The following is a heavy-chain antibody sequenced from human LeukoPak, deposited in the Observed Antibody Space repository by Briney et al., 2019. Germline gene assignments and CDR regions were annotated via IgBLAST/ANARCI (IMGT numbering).Heavy chain of an antibody. V-gene: IGHV1-18*01. J-gene: IGHJ3*02. CDR3: ASGITMMLGPRDAFDI. CDR2: ISAYNGNT. Sequence: ASVKVSCKASGYTFTSYGISWVRQAPGQGLEWMGWISAYNGNTNYAQKLQGRVTMTTDTSTSTAYMELRSLRSDDTAVYYCASGITMMLGPRDAFDIWGQGTMVTVSS. CDR1: GYTFTSYG. D-gene: IGHD3-22*01.